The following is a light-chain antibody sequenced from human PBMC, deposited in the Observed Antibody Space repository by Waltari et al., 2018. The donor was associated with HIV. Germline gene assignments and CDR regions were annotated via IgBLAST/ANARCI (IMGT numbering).Light chain of an antibody. CDR3: QVWDGNSGQVV. CDR2: DNY. V-gene: IGLV3-21*02. CDR1: GLGSKS. J-gene: IGLJ2*01. Sequence: YVLTQPPSVSAAPGQTARISCAGNGLGSKSVHWYQQKPGQAPVVVVYDNYDRASNTPARISGSKSGNVATLTVARVEAADESDFHCQVWDGNSGQVVFGGGTRLIV.